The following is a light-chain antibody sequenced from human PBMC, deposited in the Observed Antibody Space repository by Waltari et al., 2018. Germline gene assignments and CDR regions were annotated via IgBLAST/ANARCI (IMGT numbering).Light chain of an antibody. J-gene: IGKJ2*01. CDR3: MQGTHWPYT. Sequence: DAVLTQSPLSLPVTLGQPATIPCRSSQSLVVSDGNTYLHWFQQRPGQSPRRLIYKVPNRDSGVPDRFSGSASGTDFTLKISRVEAEDVGVYYCMQGTHWPYTFGQGTRLEIK. CDR2: KVP. V-gene: IGKV2-30*01. CDR1: QSLVVSDGNTY.